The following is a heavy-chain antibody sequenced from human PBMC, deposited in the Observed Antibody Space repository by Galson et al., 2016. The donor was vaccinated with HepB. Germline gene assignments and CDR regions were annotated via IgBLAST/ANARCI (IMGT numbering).Heavy chain of an antibody. D-gene: IGHD5-24*01. Sequence: SLRLSCAASGFPFNNYVLGWVRQAPAKGLEWVSLISAGGVNTYSADSVKGRFTISRDNSKNTLYLQMDSLTTEDTAIYYCARDRNRWLQFTRPYYFGMDVWGQGTAVTVSS. V-gene: IGHV3-23*01. CDR1: GFPFNNYV. CDR2: ISAGGVNT. CDR3: ARDRNRWLQFTRPYYFGMDV. J-gene: IGHJ6*02.